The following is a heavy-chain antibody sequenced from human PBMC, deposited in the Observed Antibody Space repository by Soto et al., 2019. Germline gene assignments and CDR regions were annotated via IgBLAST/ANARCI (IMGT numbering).Heavy chain of an antibody. Sequence: GGSLRLSCAASGFTFSDYYMSWIRQAPGKGLEWVSYISSSSSYTNYADSVKGRFTISRDNAKNSLYLQMNSLRAEDTAVYYCARDSDYYDSSGSTSIFDYWGQGTLVTVSS. V-gene: IGHV3-11*06. D-gene: IGHD3-22*01. J-gene: IGHJ4*02. CDR2: ISSSSSYT. CDR3: ARDSDYYDSSGSTSIFDY. CDR1: GFTFSDYY.